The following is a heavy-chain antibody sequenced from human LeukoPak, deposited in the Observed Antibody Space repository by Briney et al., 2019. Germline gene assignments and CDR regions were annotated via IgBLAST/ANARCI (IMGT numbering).Heavy chain of an antibody. D-gene: IGHD1-26*01. J-gene: IGHJ4*02. CDR1: GYTFTIYA. V-gene: IGHV7-4-1*02. CDR3: ARGYIVGASREGYFDC. CDR2: INTNTGNP. Sequence: ASVKLSCKASGYTFTIYAMNCVRHPPAQGLELVGWINTNTGNPTYAQGFTGRFVFSLDNSVSTAYLQMSSLKAEDTVVYYCARGYIVGASREGYFDCWGQGTLVTVSS.